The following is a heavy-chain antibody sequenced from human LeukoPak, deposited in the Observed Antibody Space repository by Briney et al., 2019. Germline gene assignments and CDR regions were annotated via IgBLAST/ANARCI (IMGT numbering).Heavy chain of an antibody. CDR1: GGSMSSGSYY. D-gene: IGHD6-19*01. CDR3: ARDSVAGTGPMNY. Sequence: PSETLSLTCTVSGGSMSSGSYYWSWIRQPAGKGLEWIGRIYTSGSTNYNPSLKSRVTISVDTSKNQFSLKLSSVTAADTAVYYCARDSVAGTGPMNYWGQGTLVTVSS. CDR2: IYTSGST. J-gene: IGHJ4*02. V-gene: IGHV4-61*02.